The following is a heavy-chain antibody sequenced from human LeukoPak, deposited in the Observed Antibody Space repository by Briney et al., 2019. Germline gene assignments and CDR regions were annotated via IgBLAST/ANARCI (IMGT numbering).Heavy chain of an antibody. CDR2: ISGSGGST. Sequence: GASLRLSCAASGFTFSSYAMSWVRQAPGKGLEWVSAISGSGGSTYYADSVKGRFTISRDNSKNTLYLQMNSLRAEDTAVYYCASPYYDYVWGSYRFDYWGQGTLVTVSS. CDR1: GFTFSSYA. CDR3: ASPYYDYVWGSYRFDY. V-gene: IGHV3-23*01. D-gene: IGHD3-16*02. J-gene: IGHJ4*02.